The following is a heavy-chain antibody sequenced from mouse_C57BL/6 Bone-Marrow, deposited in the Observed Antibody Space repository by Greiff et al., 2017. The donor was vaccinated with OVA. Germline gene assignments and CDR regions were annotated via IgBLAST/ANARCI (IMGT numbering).Heavy chain of an antibody. V-gene: IGHV1-72*01. CDR2: IDPNSGGT. D-gene: IGHD2-1*01. CDR1: GYTFTSYW. CDR3: ARGDYGNYGYYFDY. J-gene: IGHJ2*01. Sequence: VQLVESGAELVKPGASVKLSCKASGYTFTSYWMHWVKQRPGRGLEWIGRIDPNSGGTKYNEKFKSKATLTVDKPSSTAYMQLSSLTSEDSAVYYCARGDYGNYGYYFDYWGQGTTLTVSS.